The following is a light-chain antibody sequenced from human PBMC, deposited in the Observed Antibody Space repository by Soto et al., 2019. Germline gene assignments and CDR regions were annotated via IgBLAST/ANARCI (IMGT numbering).Light chain of an antibody. V-gene: IGKV3-15*01. Sequence: RVKTQSPATLSVSPGERATLSCRASQSVSSNLAWYQQKPGQAPRLLIYGASTRATGIPARFSGSGSGTEFTLTFSSLQSEDFAVYYCQQYNNWPLTFGGGTKVEIK. J-gene: IGKJ4*01. CDR1: QSVSSN. CDR2: GAS. CDR3: QQYNNWPLT.